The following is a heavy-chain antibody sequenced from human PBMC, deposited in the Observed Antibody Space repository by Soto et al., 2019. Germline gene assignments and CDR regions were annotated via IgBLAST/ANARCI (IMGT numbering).Heavy chain of an antibody. V-gene: IGHV4-61*08. CDR1: GGSVGSGAYY. J-gene: IGHJ3*01. CDR3: ARHDYADRTFDL. D-gene: IGHD5-12*01. CDR2: IQYSGDT. Sequence: QVLLQEPGPGQVRPSETLSLTCIVSGGSVGSGAYYWSWIRQRPGSALEWIGYIQYSGDTNYNSSLRSRVTISVDRSRNRFSLKLTSVTAADTAFYYCARHDYADRTFDLWGQGTKVTVSS.